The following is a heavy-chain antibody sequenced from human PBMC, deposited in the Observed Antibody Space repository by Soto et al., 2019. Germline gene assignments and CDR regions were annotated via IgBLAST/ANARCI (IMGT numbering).Heavy chain of an antibody. CDR1: GGSVSSGSYY. D-gene: IGHD3-9*01. Sequence: QVQLQESGPGLVKPSETLSLTCTVSGGSVSSGSYYWSWIRQPPGKGLEWIGYIYYSGSTNYNPSRKSRVTISVDTSKNQFSLKLSSVTAADTAVYYCARDHDKVWFDPWGQGTLVTVSS. V-gene: IGHV4-61*01. CDR2: IYYSGST. CDR3: ARDHDKVWFDP. J-gene: IGHJ5*02.